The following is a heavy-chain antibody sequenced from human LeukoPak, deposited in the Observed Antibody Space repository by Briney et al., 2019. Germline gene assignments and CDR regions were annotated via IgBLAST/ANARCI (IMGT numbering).Heavy chain of an antibody. V-gene: IGHV4-38-2*02. D-gene: IGHD3-10*01. CDR3: ARAGFGELLVDY. Sequence: SSETLSLTCTVSGYSISSGYYWGWIRQPPGKGLEWIGSIYHSGSTYYNPSLKSRVTISVDTSKNQFSLKLSSVTAADTAVYYCARAGFGELLVDYWGQGTLVTVSS. CDR2: IYHSGST. J-gene: IGHJ4*02. CDR1: GYSISSGYY.